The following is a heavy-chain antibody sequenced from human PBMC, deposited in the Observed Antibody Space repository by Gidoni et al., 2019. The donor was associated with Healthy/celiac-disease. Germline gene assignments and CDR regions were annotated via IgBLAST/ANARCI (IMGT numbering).Heavy chain of an antibody. D-gene: IGHD3-10*01. Sequence: QVQLQQWGAGLLKPSETLSLTCAVYGGSFSGYYWSWIRQPPGKGLEWIGEINHSGSTNYNPSRKSLVTISVDTSKNQFSLKLSSVTAADTAVYYCAGSSYGSGSYYPRWGQGTLVTVSS. CDR2: INHSGST. J-gene: IGHJ4*02. CDR3: AGSSYGSGSYYPR. CDR1: GGSFSGYY. V-gene: IGHV4-34*01.